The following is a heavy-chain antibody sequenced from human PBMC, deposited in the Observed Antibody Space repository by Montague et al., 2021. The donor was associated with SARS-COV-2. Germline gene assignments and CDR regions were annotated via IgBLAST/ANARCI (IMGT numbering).Heavy chain of an antibody. CDR2: IHSAGRGT. CDR3: AKVGDILTGYSLINLDA. Sequence: SLRLSLSASGFTFTNSPMSWVRQAPGKGLDWVSVIHSAGRGTYYADSAQGRFTISRDNLKNTVYLQMNSLRDVDTALYYCAKVGDILTGYSLINLDAWGQGTLVVVSS. D-gene: IGHD3-9*01. CDR1: GFTFTNSP. V-gene: IGHV3-23*03. J-gene: IGHJ5*02.